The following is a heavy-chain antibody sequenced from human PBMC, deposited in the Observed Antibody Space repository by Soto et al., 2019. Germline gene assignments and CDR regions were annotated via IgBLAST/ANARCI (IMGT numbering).Heavy chain of an antibody. CDR1: GFSFSSYA. V-gene: IGHV3-23*01. J-gene: IGHJ3*01. CDR2: LLYRGTAT. D-gene: IGHD1-26*01. Sequence: EVQLLESGGGLVQPGGSLRLSCVASGFSFSSYAMSWVRQAPGKGLEWIGHLLYRGTATYNPALQGRVTISLDTSKKQVSLQLSSVIAADTAVYYCAREKDFILGGYAFGYWGPGTLVTVSS. CDR3: AREKDFILGGYAFGY.